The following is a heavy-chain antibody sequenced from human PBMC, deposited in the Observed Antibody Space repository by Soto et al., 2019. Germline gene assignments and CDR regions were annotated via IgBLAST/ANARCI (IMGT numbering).Heavy chain of an antibody. Sequence: LSLTCAVYGGSLSGYYWSWIRQPPGKGLEWIGEINHSGSTNYNPSLKSRVTISVDTSKNQFSLKLSSVTAADTAVYYCASQLLLDYYYYGMDVWGQGTTVTVSS. D-gene: IGHD2-2*01. CDR3: ASQLLLDYYYYGMDV. CDR2: INHSGST. CDR1: GGSLSGYY. J-gene: IGHJ6*02. V-gene: IGHV4-34*01.